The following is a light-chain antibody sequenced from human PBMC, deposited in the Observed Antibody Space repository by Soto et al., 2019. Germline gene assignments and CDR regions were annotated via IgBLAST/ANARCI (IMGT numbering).Light chain of an antibody. Sequence: QSALTQPRSGSGSPGQSVTISCTGTSSDVGSYNYVSWYQQHPGEAPKLMIYDVRKRPSGVPDRFSGSKSGNTASLTISGLQAEDEADYYCCSYAGSYTFGVFGTGTKLTVL. CDR2: DVR. V-gene: IGLV2-11*01. CDR3: CSYAGSYTFGV. J-gene: IGLJ1*01. CDR1: SSDVGSYNY.